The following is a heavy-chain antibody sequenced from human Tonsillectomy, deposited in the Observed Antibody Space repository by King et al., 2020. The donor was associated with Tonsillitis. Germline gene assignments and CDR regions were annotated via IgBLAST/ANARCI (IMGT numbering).Heavy chain of an antibody. CDR2: IFYTGKT. J-gene: IGHJ5*02. Sequence: LQLQESGPGLVKPSETLALTCTVFGGSITTDAYFWGWIRQPPGKGLEWIGTIFYTGKTYYNPSLKSRVSISVDTSKNQFSLKLSSLTATDTAVYYCARHRSTGGENYFDPWGQGTLVTVSS. CDR1: GGSITTDAYF. CDR3: ARHRSTGGENYFDP. V-gene: IGHV4-39*01. D-gene: IGHD1-7*01.